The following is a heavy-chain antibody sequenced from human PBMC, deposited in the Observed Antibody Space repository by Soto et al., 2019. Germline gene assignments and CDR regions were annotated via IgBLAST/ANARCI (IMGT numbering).Heavy chain of an antibody. CDR1: GFICSGYG. CDR3: AKEDTSDSCVVD. D-gene: IGHD2-2*01. Sequence: GGSLRLSCDASGFICSGYGMHWVRQPPGMGLEWVAGISYYGTDECDGDSGKGRYTNPRENAKTNPDLHMNSLRSNDTAVYCRAKEDTSDSCVVDWGQG. CDR2: ISYYGTDE. V-gene: IGHV3-30*18. J-gene: IGHJ1*01.